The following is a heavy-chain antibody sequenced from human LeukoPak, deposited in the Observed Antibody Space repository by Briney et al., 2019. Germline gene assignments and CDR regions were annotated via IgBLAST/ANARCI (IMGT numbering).Heavy chain of an antibody. CDR3: ARGPLAAVAGTPHFDY. V-gene: IGHV4-59*01. CDR1: GGSISSYY. J-gene: IGHJ4*02. CDR2: IYYSGST. D-gene: IGHD6-19*01. Sequence: SETLSLTCTVSGGSISSYYWSWIRQPPGKGLEWIGYIYYSGSTNYNPSLKSRVTISVDTSKNQFSLKLSSVTAADTAVYYCARGPLAAVAGTPHFDYWGQGTLATVSS.